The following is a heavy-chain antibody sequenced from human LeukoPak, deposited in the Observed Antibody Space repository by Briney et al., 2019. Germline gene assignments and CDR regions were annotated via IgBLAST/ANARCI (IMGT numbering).Heavy chain of an antibody. Sequence: SVKVSRKASGGTFSSYAISWVRQAPGQGLEWMGGIIPIFGTANYAQKFQGRVTITTDESTSTAYMELSSLRSEDTAVYYCVWGDYDILTGYLDYWGQGTLVTVSS. CDR2: IIPIFGTA. CDR3: VWGDYDILTGYLDY. D-gene: IGHD3-9*01. V-gene: IGHV1-69*05. CDR1: GGTFSSYA. J-gene: IGHJ4*02.